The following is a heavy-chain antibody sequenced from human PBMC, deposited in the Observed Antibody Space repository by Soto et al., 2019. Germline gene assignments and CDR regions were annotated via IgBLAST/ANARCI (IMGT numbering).Heavy chain of an antibody. D-gene: IGHD6-19*01. Sequence: SETLSLTCTVSGGSISSYYWSWIRQPPGKGLEWIGYIYYSGSTNYNPSLKSRVTISVDTSKNQFSLKLSSVTAADTAVYYCARATVAGTYYYYYGMDVWGQGTTVT. V-gene: IGHV4-59*01. CDR3: ARATVAGTYYYYYGMDV. CDR1: GGSISSYY. J-gene: IGHJ6*02. CDR2: IYYSGST.